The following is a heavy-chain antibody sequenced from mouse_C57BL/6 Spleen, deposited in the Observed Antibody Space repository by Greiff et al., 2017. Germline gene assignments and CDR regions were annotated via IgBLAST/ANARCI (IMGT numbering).Heavy chain of an antibody. CDR2: LYPGSGST. CDR1: GYTFTSYW. Sequence: VQLQQPGAELVKPGASVKMSCKASGYTFTSYWITWVKQRPGQGLEWIGDLYPGSGSTNYNEKFKSKATLTVDTSSSTAYMQLSSLTSEDSAVYYCARRMVTTSPLGCWGQGTTLTVSS. J-gene: IGHJ2*01. V-gene: IGHV1-55*01. CDR3: ARRMVTTSPLGC. D-gene: IGHD2-2*01.